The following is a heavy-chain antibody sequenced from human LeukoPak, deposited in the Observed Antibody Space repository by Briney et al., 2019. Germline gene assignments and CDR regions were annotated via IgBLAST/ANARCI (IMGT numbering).Heavy chain of an antibody. D-gene: IGHD6-6*01. J-gene: IGHJ5*02. Sequence: SETLSLACTVSGGSISSYYWSWIRQPPGKGLEWIGYIYYSGSTNYNPSLKSRVTISVDTSKNQFSLKLSSVTAADTAVYYCARSIRSWFDPWGQGTLVTVSS. CDR3: ARSIRSWFDP. CDR2: IYYSGST. V-gene: IGHV4-59*01. CDR1: GGSISSYY.